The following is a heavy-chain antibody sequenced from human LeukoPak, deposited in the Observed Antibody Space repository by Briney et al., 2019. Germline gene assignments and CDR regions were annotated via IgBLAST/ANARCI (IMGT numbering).Heavy chain of an antibody. Sequence: ASVEVSCKTSGYPFTSYGLSWIRQAPGQGLEWIGWISPADGKTRFSQKFVGRVTLTTDTPTTTVNMELRSLRSDDTAVYYCSRARTVGYYDSSGFWGQGTLVTVSS. CDR1: GYPFTSYG. CDR3: SRARTVGYYDSSGF. CDR2: ISPADGKT. J-gene: IGHJ4*02. D-gene: IGHD3-22*01. V-gene: IGHV1-18*01.